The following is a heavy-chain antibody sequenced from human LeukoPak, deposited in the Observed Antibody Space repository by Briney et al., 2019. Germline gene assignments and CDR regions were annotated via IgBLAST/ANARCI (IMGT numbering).Heavy chain of an antibody. CDR3: ARVRWLRLGYCDY. V-gene: IGHV4-4*07. CDR2: IYTSGST. CDR1: GGSISSYY. J-gene: IGHJ4*02. D-gene: IGHD5-24*01. Sequence: ASETLSLTCTVSGGSISSYYWSWIRQPAGKGLEWIGRIYTSGSTYNNPSLKSRVTISVDTSKNQFSLKLSSVTAADTAVYYCARVRWLRLGYCDYWGQGTLVTVSS.